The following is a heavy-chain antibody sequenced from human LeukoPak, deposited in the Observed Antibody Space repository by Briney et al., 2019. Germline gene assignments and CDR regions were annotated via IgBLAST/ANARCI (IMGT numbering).Heavy chain of an antibody. Sequence: PGGSLRLSCAASGFTFSGSAMHWVRQAPGKGLEWVGRIRSKANNYATAYAASVKGRFTISRDNAKNSLYLQMNSLRAEDTAVYYCARHLLRFLESAFDIWGQGTMVTVSS. CDR3: ARHLLRFLESAFDI. V-gene: IGHV3-73*01. D-gene: IGHD3-3*01. J-gene: IGHJ3*02. CDR2: IRSKANNYAT. CDR1: GFTFSGSA.